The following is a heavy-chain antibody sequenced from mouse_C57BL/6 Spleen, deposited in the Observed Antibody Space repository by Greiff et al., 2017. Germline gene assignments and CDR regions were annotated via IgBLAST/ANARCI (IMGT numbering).Heavy chain of an antibody. CDR1: GFTFSNYW. CDR3: TVQGDGYYFCY. CDR2: IRLKSDNYAT. D-gene: IGHD3-3*01. J-gene: IGHJ2*01. Sequence: EVKVEESGGGLVQPGGSMKLSCVASGFTFSNYWMNWVRQSPEKGLEWVAQIRLKSDNYATHYAESVKVRFSISRDDSKSSVYLQMNNLRAEDTGIYYCTVQGDGYYFCYWGQVTTLTVSS. V-gene: IGHV6-3*01.